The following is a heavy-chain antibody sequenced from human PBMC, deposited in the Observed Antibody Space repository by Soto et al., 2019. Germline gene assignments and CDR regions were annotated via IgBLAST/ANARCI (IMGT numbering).Heavy chain of an antibody. CDR1: GFTFRTYA. J-gene: IGHJ4*02. CDR2: IGGSGAGT. D-gene: IGHD3-16*01. V-gene: IGHV3-23*01. CDR3: AKGKPAPGGGGHYYFDY. Sequence: EVQLLESGGGVVHPGGSLRLSCAASGFTFRTYAMNWVRQAPGKGLEWVSGIGGSGAGTYYADSVKGRFTISRDNSKKARELQTTGCRAEDPAFDHCAKGKPAPGGGGHYYFDYWGQGTLVTVSS.